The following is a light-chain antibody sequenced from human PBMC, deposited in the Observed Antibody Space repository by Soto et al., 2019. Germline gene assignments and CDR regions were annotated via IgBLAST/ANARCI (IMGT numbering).Light chain of an antibody. Sequence: QSALTQPASVSGSPGQSITISCTGTSADVGGYNFVSWYQHHPGKAPKLMIYDVSHRPSGVSDRFSGSKSGNTASLTISGLQPEDAADYYCNSYSSSSTLVVFGGGTKVTVL. CDR2: DVS. CDR3: NSYSSSSTLVV. CDR1: SADVGGYNF. J-gene: IGLJ2*01. V-gene: IGLV2-14*03.